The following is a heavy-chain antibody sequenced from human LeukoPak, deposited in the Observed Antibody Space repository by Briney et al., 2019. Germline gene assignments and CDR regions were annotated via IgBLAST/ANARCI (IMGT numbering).Heavy chain of an antibody. V-gene: IGHV3-21*04. D-gene: IGHD1-1*01. CDR2: ISSSSSYI. Sequence: GGSLRLSCAASGFTFSSYSMNWVRQAPGKGLEWVSSISSSSSYIYYADSVKGWFTISRDNSKNTLYLQMNSLRAEDTAVYYCAKDKEGTKPFDYWGQGTLVTVSS. CDR1: GFTFSSYS. J-gene: IGHJ4*02. CDR3: AKDKEGTKPFDY.